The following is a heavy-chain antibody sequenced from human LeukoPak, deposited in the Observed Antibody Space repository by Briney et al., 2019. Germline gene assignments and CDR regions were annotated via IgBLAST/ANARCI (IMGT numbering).Heavy chain of an antibody. CDR3: ARDRGYCSGGSCRFDP. J-gene: IGHJ5*02. V-gene: IGHV1-69*13. CDR2: IIPIFGTA. CDR1: GGTFSSYA. D-gene: IGHD2-15*01. Sequence: SVTVSCKASGGTFSSYAISWVRQAPGQGLEWMGGIIPIFGTANYAQKFQGRVTITADESTSTAYMELSSLRSEDTAVYYCARDRGYCSGGSCRFDPWGQGTLVTVSS.